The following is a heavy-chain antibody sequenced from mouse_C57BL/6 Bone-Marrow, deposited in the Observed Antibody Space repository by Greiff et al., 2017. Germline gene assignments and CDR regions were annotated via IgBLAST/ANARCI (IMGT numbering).Heavy chain of an antibody. J-gene: IGHJ4*01. D-gene: IGHD2-12*01. CDR1: GYTFTSYW. CDR2: IYPSDSET. Sequence: QVQLQQPGAELVRPGSSVKLSCKASGYTFTSYWMDWVKQRPGQGLEWIGDIYPSDSETHYNQKFKDKATLTVDKSSSTAYMQLSSLTSEDSAVYYCARRYDEDYYAMDYWGQGTTVTVSS. CDR3: ARRYDEDYYAMDY. V-gene: IGHV1-61*01.